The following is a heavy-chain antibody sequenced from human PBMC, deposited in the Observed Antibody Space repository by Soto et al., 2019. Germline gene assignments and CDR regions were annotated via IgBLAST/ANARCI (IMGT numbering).Heavy chain of an antibody. CDR1: GGSFSGYY. V-gene: IGHV4-34*01. Sequence: SETLSLTCAVYGGSFSGYYWSWIRQPPGKGLEWIGEINHSGSTTYNPSLKSRVTISVDTSKNQFSLKLSSVTAADTAVYYCATSDPVGAFDIWGQGTMVTVSS. CDR3: ATSDPVGAFDI. D-gene: IGHD2-15*01. J-gene: IGHJ3*02. CDR2: INHSGST.